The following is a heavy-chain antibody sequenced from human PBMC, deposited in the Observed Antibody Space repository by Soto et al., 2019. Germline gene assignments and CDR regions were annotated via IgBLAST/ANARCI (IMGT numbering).Heavy chain of an antibody. V-gene: IGHV1-18*01. CDR1: GYTLTSYA. Sequence: ASVKVSCKASGYTLTSYAINWVRQAPGQGLEWMGWISAYNGNRNYAQKFQDRVTMIIDTSTATAYMELTSLRSDDTAVYYCARHSGAVLWFGELFNISPPDAFDIWGQGTMVT. D-gene: IGHD3-10*01. CDR3: ARHSGAVLWFGELFNISPPDAFDI. CDR2: ISAYNGNR. J-gene: IGHJ3*02.